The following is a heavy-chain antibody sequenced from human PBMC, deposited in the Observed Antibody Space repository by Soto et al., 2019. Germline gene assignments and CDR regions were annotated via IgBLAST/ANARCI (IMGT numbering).Heavy chain of an antibody. CDR3: VRGGQEWWELLENIWLDP. D-gene: IGHD2-15*01. CDR2: MNPNSDKT. V-gene: IGHV1-8*01. J-gene: IGHJ5*02. Sequence: ASVKVSCKASRYIFRYYEINWVRQAPGQALEWLGWMNPNSDKTDYAQKFQGRVTMTKDASTTTAYMELTGLTSGDTAVYYCVRGGQEWWELLENIWLDPWGQGTLVTVSS. CDR1: RYIFRYYE.